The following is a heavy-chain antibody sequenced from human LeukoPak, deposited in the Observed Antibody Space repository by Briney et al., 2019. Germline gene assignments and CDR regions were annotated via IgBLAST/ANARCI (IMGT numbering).Heavy chain of an antibody. V-gene: IGHV1-2*02. CDR1: GYTFTGYY. CDR3: ARDLGAVLRFLEWPMGWFDP. CDR2: INPNSGGT. D-gene: IGHD3-3*01. Sequence: ASVKVSFKASGYTFTGYYMHWVRQAPGQGLEWMGWINPNSGGTNYAQKFQGRVTMTRDTSISTAYMELSRLRSDDTAVYYCARDLGAVLRFLEWPMGWFDPWGQGTLVTVSS. J-gene: IGHJ5*02.